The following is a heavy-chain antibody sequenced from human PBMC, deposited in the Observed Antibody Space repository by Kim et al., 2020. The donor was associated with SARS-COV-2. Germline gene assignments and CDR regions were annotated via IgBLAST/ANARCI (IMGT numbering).Heavy chain of an antibody. Sequence: NCNPSLQSRVTISVDTSKNQFSLKLGSVTAADTAVYYCARMVAKGAFDIWGQGTMVTVSS. D-gene: IGHD2-15*01. CDR3: ARMVAKGAFDI. V-gene: IGHV4-34*01. J-gene: IGHJ3*02.